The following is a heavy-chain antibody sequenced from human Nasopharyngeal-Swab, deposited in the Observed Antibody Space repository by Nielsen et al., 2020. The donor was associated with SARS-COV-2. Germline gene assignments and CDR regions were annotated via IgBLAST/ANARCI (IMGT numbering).Heavy chain of an antibody. CDR1: GFTVSSNY. Sequence: GGSLRLSCAASGFTVSSNYMRWVSQAPGKGLEWVSVIYSGGSTYYADSVKGRFTISRDNSKNTLYLQMNSLRAEDTAVYYCACPSYYDFFSGYHFDYWGQGTLVTVSS. V-gene: IGHV3-66*01. CDR3: ACPSYYDFFSGYHFDY. D-gene: IGHD3-3*01. J-gene: IGHJ4*02. CDR2: IYSGGST.